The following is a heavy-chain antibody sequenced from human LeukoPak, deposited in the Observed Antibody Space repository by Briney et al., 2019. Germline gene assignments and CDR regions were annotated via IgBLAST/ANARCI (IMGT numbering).Heavy chain of an antibody. CDR3: ASPRTSYRYTFDY. CDR2: ISTSGST. Sequence: SETLSLTCAVSVASISNYYWSWIRQAPGKGLEWIGYISTSGSTNYNPSLKSRVSISLDTSNNRFSLNLNFVTAADAAVYFCASPRTSYRYTFDYWGPGALVTVSS. V-gene: IGHV4-4*09. J-gene: IGHJ4*02. CDR1: VASISNYY. D-gene: IGHD5-18*01.